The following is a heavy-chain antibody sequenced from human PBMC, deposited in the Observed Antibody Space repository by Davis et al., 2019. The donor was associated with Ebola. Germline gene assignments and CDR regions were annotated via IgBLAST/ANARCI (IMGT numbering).Heavy chain of an antibody. CDR1: GGSFSGYY. V-gene: IGHV4-34*01. J-gene: IGHJ5*02. CDR2: INHSGST. CDR3: ARDNYGSGSYYMEEWFDP. D-gene: IGHD3-10*01. Sequence: SETLSLTCAVYGGSFSGYYWSWIRQPPGKGLEWIGEINHSGSTNYSPSLKSRVTISVDTSKNQFSLKLSSVTAADTAVYYCARDNYGSGSYYMEEWFDPWGQGTLVTVSS.